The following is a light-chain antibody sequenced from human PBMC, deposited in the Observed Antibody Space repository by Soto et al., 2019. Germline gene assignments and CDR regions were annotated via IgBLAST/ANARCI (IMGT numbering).Light chain of an antibody. CDR2: AAS. Sequence: IVLTQSPDTLSLSPGERATLSCRASQSVSISQLVWYQQKPGQAPRVLIYAASSRATGIPDRFSGSGSGTDFTLTVSELETEDFEVYYCQHYANSVWTFGQGTKVEIK. CDR3: QHYANSVWT. J-gene: IGKJ1*01. CDR1: QSVSISQ. V-gene: IGKV3-20*01.